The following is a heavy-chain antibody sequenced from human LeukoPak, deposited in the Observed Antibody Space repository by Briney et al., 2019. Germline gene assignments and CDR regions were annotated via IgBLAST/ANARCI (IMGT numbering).Heavy chain of an antibody. J-gene: IGHJ5*02. CDR2: IYYSGST. CDR1: GGSNSSYY. CDR3: ARDRVPAAIMGFDP. Sequence: PSETLSLTCTVSGGSNSSYYWSWIRQPPGKGLEWIGYIYYSGSTNYNPSLKSRVTISVDTSKNQFSLKLSSVTAADTAVYYCARDRVPAAIMGFDPWGQGTLVTVSS. V-gene: IGHV4-59*01. D-gene: IGHD2-2*02.